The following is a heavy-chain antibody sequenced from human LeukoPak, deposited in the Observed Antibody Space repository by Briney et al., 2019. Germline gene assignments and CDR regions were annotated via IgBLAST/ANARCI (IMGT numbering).Heavy chain of an antibody. CDR3: ARRSSSWKTWFDP. D-gene: IGHD6-13*01. Sequence: KSSETLSLTCTVYGGSIDSNSWTWHRQPPGKGLEWFGYIYYSGTTNYNPSLKSRVTMSVDMYKKQFSLKLSSVTAAYTAVYYCARRSSSWKTWFDPWGQGTLVTVSS. CDR2: IYYSGTT. CDR1: GGSIDSNS. J-gene: IGHJ5*02. V-gene: IGHV4-59*01.